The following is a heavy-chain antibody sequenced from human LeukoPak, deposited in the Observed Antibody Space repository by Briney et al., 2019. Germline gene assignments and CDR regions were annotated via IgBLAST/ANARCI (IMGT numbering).Heavy chain of an antibody. CDR3: ARAYSSSWGYYYYMDV. V-gene: IGHV1-46*01. CDR1: GYTFTSYY. CDR2: INPSGGST. J-gene: IGHJ6*03. D-gene: IGHD6-13*01. Sequence: WASVKVSCKASGYTFTSYYMHWVRLAPGQGLEWMGIINPSGGSTSYAQKFQGRVTMTRDMSTSTVYMELSSLRSEDTAVYYCARAYSSSWGYYYYMDVWGKGTTITVSS.